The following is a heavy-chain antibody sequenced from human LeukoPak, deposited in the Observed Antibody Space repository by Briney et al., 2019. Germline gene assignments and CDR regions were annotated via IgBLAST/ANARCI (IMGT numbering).Heavy chain of an antibody. V-gene: IGHV4-59*11. CDR1: GDSISSHY. CDR3: ARSSAHYDFWSGYLGSAFDY. J-gene: IGHJ4*02. D-gene: IGHD3-3*01. Sequence: SETPSLTCTVSGDSISSHYWSWIRQPPGKGLEWIGYIYYSGSTNYNPSLKSRVTISVDTSKNQFSLKLSSVTAADTAVYYCARSSAHYDFWSGYLGSAFDYWGQGTLVTVSS. CDR2: IYYSGST.